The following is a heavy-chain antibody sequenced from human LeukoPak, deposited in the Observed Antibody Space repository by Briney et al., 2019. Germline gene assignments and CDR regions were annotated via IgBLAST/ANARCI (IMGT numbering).Heavy chain of an antibody. J-gene: IGHJ5*02. CDR3: ARQDLDWFDP. CDR1: GYSISSGYY. V-gene: IGHV4-38-2*02. Sequence: SETLSLTCTVSGYSISSGYYWGWIRQPPGKGLEWIGSIYHSGSTYYNPSLKSRVTISVDTSKNQFSLKLNSVTAADTAVYYCARQDLDWFDPWGQGTLVTVSS. CDR2: IYHSGST.